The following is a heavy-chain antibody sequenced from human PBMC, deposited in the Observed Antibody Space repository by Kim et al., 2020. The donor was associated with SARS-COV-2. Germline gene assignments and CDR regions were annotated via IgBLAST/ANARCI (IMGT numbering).Heavy chain of an antibody. J-gene: IGHJ4*01. CDR1: GFTFNNYA. D-gene: IGHD6-19*01. CDR3: AREGIPVTGTENHFDF. CDR2: IYSGGTYI. Sequence: GGSLRLTCAASGFTFNNYAMSWVRQAPGKGLEWVSAIYSGGTYIYYGDSVKGRFTISRDDSRNTLYLQMNSLRAEDTAVYYCAREGIPVTGTENHFDFWG. V-gene: IGHV3-23*03.